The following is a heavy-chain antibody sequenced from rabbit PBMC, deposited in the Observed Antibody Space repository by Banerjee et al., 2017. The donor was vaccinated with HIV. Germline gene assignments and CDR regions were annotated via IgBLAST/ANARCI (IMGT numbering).Heavy chain of an antibody. CDR2: IGAGSSGNT. V-gene: IGHV1S40*01. CDR1: GFTLSNYW. Sequence: QSLEESGGDLVKPGASLTLTYTASGFTLSNYWMCWVRQAPGKGLEWIACIGAGSSGNTYYASWAKGRFTISKTSSTTVTLQMTSLTAADTATYFCARGYDDYDARLDLWGPGTLVTVS. J-gene: IGHJ3*01. CDR3: ARGYDDYDARLDL. D-gene: IGHD2-1*01.